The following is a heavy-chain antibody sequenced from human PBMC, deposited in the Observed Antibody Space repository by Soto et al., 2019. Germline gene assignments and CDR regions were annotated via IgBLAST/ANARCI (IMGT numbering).Heavy chain of an antibody. J-gene: IGHJ2*01. CDR3: ARVPLTTYFDL. V-gene: IGHV4-61*01. CDR2: VYNSGST. Sequence: QVQLQESGPGLVKPSETLSLTCTVSGGSVSGGSYCWSWIRQPPGKGLECIGYVYNSGSTTYNPCLTRRVSISVDTSKNQFSLGLSSVTAADTAVYYCARVPLTTYFDLWGRGTLVTVSS. D-gene: IGHD3-9*01. CDR1: GGSVSGGSYC.